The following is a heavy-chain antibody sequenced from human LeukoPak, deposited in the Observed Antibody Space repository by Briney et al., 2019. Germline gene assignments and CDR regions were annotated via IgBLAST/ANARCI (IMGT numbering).Heavy chain of an antibody. V-gene: IGHV1-2*04. CDR1: GYTFTGYY. CDR3: ARRFTHYYDSSGYFDY. D-gene: IGHD3-22*01. CDR2: INPNSGGT. J-gene: IGHJ4*02. Sequence: ASVKVSCKASGYTFTGYYMHWVRQAPGQGLEWMGWINPNSGGTNYAQKFQGWVTMTRDTPISTAYMELSRLRSDDTAVYYCARRFTHYYDSSGYFDYWGQGTLVTVSS.